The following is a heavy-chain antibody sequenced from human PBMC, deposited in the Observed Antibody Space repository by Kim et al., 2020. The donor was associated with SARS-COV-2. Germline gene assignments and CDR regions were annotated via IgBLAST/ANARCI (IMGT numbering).Heavy chain of an antibody. V-gene: IGHV3-30*18. CDR2: ISYDGSNK. Sequence: GGSLRLSCAASGFTFNTYGMHWVRQAPGKGLEWVAVISYDGSNKYYADSVKGRFTISRDNSKNTLYLQMNSLRIEDTAVYYCAKSFSGGYFGYDYWGQGTLVTLSS. CDR3: AKSFSGGYFGYDY. CDR1: GFTFNTYG. J-gene: IGHJ4*02. D-gene: IGHD5-12*01.